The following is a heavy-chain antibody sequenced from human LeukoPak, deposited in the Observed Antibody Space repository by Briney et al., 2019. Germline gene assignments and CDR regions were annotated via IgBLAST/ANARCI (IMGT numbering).Heavy chain of an antibody. J-gene: IGHJ4*02. Sequence: GGSLRLSCAVSGFTFSTYWMSWVRRAPGKGLEWVANIKQDGSEKYYVDSVKGRFTISRDNVKNSLYLQMNSLRAEDTAVYYCARDWAYNGGSYGVDWGQGTLVTVSS. D-gene: IGHD1-26*01. CDR1: GFTFSTYW. CDR2: IKQDGSEK. CDR3: ARDWAYNGGSYGVD. V-gene: IGHV3-7*01.